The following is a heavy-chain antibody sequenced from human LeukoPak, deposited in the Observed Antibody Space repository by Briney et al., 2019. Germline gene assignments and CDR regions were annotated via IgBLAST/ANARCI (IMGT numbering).Heavy chain of an antibody. D-gene: IGHD2-2*01. V-gene: IGHV4-30-2*01. CDR2: IYHSGST. CDR3: ARPYCSSTSCYNWFDP. J-gene: IGHJ5*02. CDR1: GGSISSGGYS. Sequence: PSQTLSLTCAVSGGSISSGGYSWSWIRQPPGKGLEWIGYIYHSGSTNYNPSLKSRVTISVDTSKNQFSLKLSSVTAADTAVYYCARPYCSSTSCYNWFDPWGQGTLVTVSS.